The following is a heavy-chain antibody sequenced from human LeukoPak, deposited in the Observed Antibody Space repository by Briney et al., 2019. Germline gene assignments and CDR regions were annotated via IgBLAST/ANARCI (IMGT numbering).Heavy chain of an antibody. CDR3: AKNSGYDKYADY. CDR2: INPSGGST. D-gene: IGHD5-12*01. V-gene: IGHV1-46*01. J-gene: IGHJ4*02. CDR1: GYTFTSYA. Sequence: ASVKVSCKASGYTFTSYAMNWVRQAPGQGLEWMGIINPSGGSTSYAQKFQGRVTMTRDTSTSTVYMELSSLRSEDTAVYYCAKNSGYDKYADYWGQGTLVTVSS.